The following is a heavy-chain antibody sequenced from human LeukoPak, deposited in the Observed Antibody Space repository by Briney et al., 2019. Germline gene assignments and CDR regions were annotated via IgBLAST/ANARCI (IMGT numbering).Heavy chain of an antibody. Sequence: SETLSLTRAVYGGSFSGYYWSWIRQPPGKGLEWIGEINHSGSTNYNPSLQSRVTISVDTSKNQCSLKLSSVTAADTAVYYCARKMATTRGYFDYWGQGTLVTVSS. D-gene: IGHD5-24*01. V-gene: IGHV4-34*01. CDR2: INHSGST. CDR1: GGSFSGYY. CDR3: ARKMATTRGYFDY. J-gene: IGHJ4*02.